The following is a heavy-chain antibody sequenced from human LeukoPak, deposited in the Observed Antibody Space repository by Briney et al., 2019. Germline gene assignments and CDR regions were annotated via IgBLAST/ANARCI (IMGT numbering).Heavy chain of an antibody. CDR1: GFTFDDYT. J-gene: IGHJ4*02. V-gene: IGHV3-43*01. Sequence: GGSLRLSCAASGFTFDDYTMHWVRQAPGKGLEWVSLISWDGGSTYYADSVKGRFTISRDNSKNSLYLQMNSLRTEDTALYYCAKDRGSGWGFDYWGQGTLVTVSS. D-gene: IGHD6-25*01. CDR3: AKDRGSGWGFDY. CDR2: ISWDGGST.